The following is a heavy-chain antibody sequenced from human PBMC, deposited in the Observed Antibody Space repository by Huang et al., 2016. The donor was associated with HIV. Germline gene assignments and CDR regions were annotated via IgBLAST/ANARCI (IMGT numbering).Heavy chain of an antibody. CDR3: ARGRGDARGFLGLDF. D-gene: IGHD3-16*01. CDR2: INHSGRT. J-gene: IGHJ4*02. CDR1: GGSFSGPN. V-gene: IGHV4-34*01. Sequence: QVQLHQWGAGLLKPSETLSLTCAVYGGSFSGPNWTWIRPTPGKGLEWIGEINHSGRTNYSPSLKNQFSLRLRSVTAADTAVYYCARGRGDARGFLGLDFWGQGTLVTVSS.